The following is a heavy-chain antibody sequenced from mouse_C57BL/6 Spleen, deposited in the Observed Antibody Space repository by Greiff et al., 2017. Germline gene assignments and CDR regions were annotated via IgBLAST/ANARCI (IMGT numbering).Heavy chain of an antibody. CDR3: ARSEAGTGYAMDY. D-gene: IGHD4-1*01. Sequence: EVQLQQSGPELVKPGASVKIPCKASGYTFTDYNMDWVKQSHGKSLEWIGDINPNNGGTIYNQKLKGKATLSVDKSASTAYMELRSLTSEDTAVYYCARSEAGTGYAMDYWGQGASVTVSS. CDR2: INPNNGGT. V-gene: IGHV1-18*01. CDR1: GYTFTDYN. J-gene: IGHJ4*01.